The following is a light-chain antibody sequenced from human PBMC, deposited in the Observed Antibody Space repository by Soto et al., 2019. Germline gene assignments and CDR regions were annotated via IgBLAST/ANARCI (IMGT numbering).Light chain of an antibody. Sequence: DIVVTQSPGTLSLSPGERATLSCRASQNVSSSYLAWYQQKPGQAHRLLIYSASSRATGSPDRFSGSGSGTDFTLTIIRLETEDFAVYFCQQYGSSPPYTFGQGTKLETK. CDR2: SAS. V-gene: IGKV3-20*01. CDR1: QNVSSSY. J-gene: IGKJ2*01. CDR3: QQYGSSPPYT.